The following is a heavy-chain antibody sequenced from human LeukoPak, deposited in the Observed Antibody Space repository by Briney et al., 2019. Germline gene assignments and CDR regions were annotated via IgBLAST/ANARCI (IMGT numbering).Heavy chain of an antibody. CDR2: ISSAGYTV. CDR1: GFTFSDYY. Sequence: GSLRLSCAASGFTFSDYYMSWVRQAPGQGLEWISYISSAGYTVDYADSVKGRFTISRDNAKNSLYLQMNSLRAEDTAVYYCACQSNSGWYGYWGQGTLVTVSS. V-gene: IGHV3-11*04. J-gene: IGHJ4*02. D-gene: IGHD6-19*01. CDR3: ACQSNSGWYGY.